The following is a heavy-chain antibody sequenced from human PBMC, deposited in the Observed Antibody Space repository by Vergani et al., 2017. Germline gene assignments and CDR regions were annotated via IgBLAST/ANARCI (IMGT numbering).Heavy chain of an antibody. V-gene: IGHV5-10-1*01. CDR1: GYSFTSYW. Sequence: EVQLVQSGAEVKKPGESLRISCKGSGYSFTSYWISWVRQMPGKGLEWMGRIDPSDSYTNYSPSFQGHVTISADKSISTAYLQWSSLKASDTAMYYCARDGPQNDFDWFPEYWGQGTLVTVSS. CDR3: ARDGPQNDFDWFPEY. J-gene: IGHJ4*02. CDR2: IDPSDSYT. D-gene: IGHD3-9*01.